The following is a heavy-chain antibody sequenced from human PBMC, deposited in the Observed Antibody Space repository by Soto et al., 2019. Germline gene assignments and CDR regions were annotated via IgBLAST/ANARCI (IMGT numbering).Heavy chain of an antibody. CDR1: GYTFSNYG. V-gene: IGHV1-18*01. Sequence: QVQLVQSGGDVKRPGASVKVSCKTSGYTFSNYGITWVRQAPGQPLEWLGWISLYRDGTNYSQKFQGRVSMTTDTSTTTAYMELRSLRSDDTAVYYCARVVPGAEAWFGPWGQGTLVTVSS. CDR3: ARVVPGAEAWFGP. J-gene: IGHJ5*02. CDR2: ISLYRDGT. D-gene: IGHD2-2*01.